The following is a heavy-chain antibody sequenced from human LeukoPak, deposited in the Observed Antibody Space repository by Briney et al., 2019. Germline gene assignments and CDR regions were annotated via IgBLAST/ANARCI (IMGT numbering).Heavy chain of an antibody. V-gene: IGHV4-4*02. CDR1: GGSISSSSW. J-gene: IGHJ6*02. D-gene: IGHD3-9*01. Sequence: SGTLSLTCAVSGGSISSSSWWSWVRQPPGKGLEWIGEIYHSGSTNYNPSLKSRVTISVDKSKNQFSLKLSSVTAADTAVYYCARVVKYYDILTGYQRAGMDVWGQGTTVTVSS. CDR3: ARVVKYYDILTGYQRAGMDV. CDR2: IYHSGST.